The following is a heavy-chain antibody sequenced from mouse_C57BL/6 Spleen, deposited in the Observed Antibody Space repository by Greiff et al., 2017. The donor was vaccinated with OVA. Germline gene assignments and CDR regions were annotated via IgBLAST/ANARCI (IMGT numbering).Heavy chain of an antibody. CDR3: ARPPYYSNDDWYFDV. J-gene: IGHJ1*03. CDR1: GFTFSDYY. D-gene: IGHD2-5*01. V-gene: IGHV5-12*01. CDR2: ISNGGGST. Sequence: EVQGVESGGGLVQPGGSLKLSCAASGFTFSDYYMYWVRQTPEKRLEWVAYISNGGGSTYYPDTVKGRFTISRDNAKNTLYLQMSRLKSEDTAMYYCARPPYYSNDDWYFDVWGTGTTVTVSS.